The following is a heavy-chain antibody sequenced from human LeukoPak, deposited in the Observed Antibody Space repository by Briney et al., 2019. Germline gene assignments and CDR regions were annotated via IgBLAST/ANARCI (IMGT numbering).Heavy chain of an antibody. CDR3: ARVPTAILVLDY. Sequence: SETLSLTCTVSGGSISSGSYYWTWIRQPAGKGLEWIVRIYTSGSTNYNPSLKSRVNISGDTSKNQFSLKLSSVTAADTAVYYCARVPTAILVLDYWGQGTLVTVSS. V-gene: IGHV4-61*02. D-gene: IGHD2-2*01. CDR2: IYTSGST. J-gene: IGHJ4*02. CDR1: GGSISSGSYY.